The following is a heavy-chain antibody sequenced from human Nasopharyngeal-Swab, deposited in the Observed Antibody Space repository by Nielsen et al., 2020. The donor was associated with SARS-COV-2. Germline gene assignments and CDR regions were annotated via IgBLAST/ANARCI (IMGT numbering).Heavy chain of an antibody. Sequence: GGSLRLSCAASGFTFSSYGMHWVRQAPGKGLEWVAFIRYDGFNQHYADSVKGRFTISRDSFKNTLYLQLNSLRAEDTAVYYCARDGYSYDDAFDIWGQGTLVTVSS. CDR2: IRYDGFNQ. V-gene: IGHV3-30*02. CDR1: GFTFSSYG. CDR3: ARDGYSYDDAFDI. D-gene: IGHD5-18*01. J-gene: IGHJ3*02.